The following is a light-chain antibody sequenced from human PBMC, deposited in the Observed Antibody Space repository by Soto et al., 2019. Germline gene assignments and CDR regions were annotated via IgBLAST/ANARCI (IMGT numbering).Light chain of an antibody. Sequence: QSALTQPASVSGSPGQSITISCTGTSNDVGAYNHVSWYQQHPGKAPKVMLYDVSNRPSGVSNRFSGSKSGNTAPLTISGLQAEDEADYYCSSYTTSSTWVFGGGTKLTVL. CDR2: DVS. CDR3: SSYTTSSTWV. V-gene: IGLV2-14*01. J-gene: IGLJ2*01. CDR1: SNDVGAYNH.